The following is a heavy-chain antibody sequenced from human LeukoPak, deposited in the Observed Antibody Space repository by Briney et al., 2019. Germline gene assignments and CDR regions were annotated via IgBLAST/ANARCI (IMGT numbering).Heavy chain of an antibody. D-gene: IGHD6-6*01. J-gene: IGHJ4*02. CDR3: AKVLGGAARGGDY. V-gene: IGHV3-23*01. Sequence: GGSLRLPCAASGFTFSSYAMSWVRQAPGKGREWVSAISGSGGSTYYADSVKGRFTISRDNSKNTLYLQMNSLRAEDTAVYYCAKVLGGAARGGDYWGQGTLVTVSS. CDR2: ISGSGGST. CDR1: GFTFSSYA.